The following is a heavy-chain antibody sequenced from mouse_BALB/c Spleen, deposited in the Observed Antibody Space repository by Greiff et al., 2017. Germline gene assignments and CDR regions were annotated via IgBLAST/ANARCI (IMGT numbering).Heavy chain of an antibody. J-gene: IGHJ4*01. CDR1: GFTFSSFG. Sequence: EVMLVESGGGLVQPGGSRKLSCAASGFTFSSFGMHWVRQAPEKGLEWVAYISSGRSTIYYADTVKGRFTISRDKPKNTLFLQMTSLRSEDTAMYYCARWGGYAMDYGGQGTSVTVSS. CDR2: ISSGRSTI. V-gene: IGHV5-17*02. CDR3: ARWGGYAMDY.